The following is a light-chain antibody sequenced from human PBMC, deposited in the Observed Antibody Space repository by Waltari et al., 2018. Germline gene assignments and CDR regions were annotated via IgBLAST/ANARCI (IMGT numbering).Light chain of an antibody. Sequence: EIVLTQSPATLSLSPGERATLSCRASQSVRSYLAWYQQKPGQAPRFLIYDTSNRATGIPARFSGSGSGTDFTLTISSLEPEDFAVYYCQQRSDWPLTFGGGTKVEIK. CDR3: QQRSDWPLT. J-gene: IGKJ4*01. CDR2: DTS. CDR1: QSVRSY. V-gene: IGKV3-11*01.